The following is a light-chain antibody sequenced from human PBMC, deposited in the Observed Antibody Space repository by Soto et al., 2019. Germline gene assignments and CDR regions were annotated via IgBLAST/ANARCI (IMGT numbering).Light chain of an antibody. CDR3: QQYDDLPFT. CDR1: QGISKS. Sequence: DIQMTQSPSSLSASVGDRVTITCQADQGISKSLSWYQQKPGMAPKLLIYDASNLETGVPSRFRGSGSGIDFTLTISSLQPEDFGRYYCQQYDDLPFTFGGGTKVEIK. V-gene: IGKV1-33*01. CDR2: DAS. J-gene: IGKJ4*01.